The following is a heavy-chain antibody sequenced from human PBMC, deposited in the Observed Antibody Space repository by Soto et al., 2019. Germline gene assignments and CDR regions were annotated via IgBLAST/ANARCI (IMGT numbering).Heavy chain of an antibody. V-gene: IGHV3-23*01. CDR3: ARSRSAMANGMNA. CDR1: GVNFRGYA. CDR2: IRIGPGIT. Sequence: HPGGSLRLSCEVSGVNFRGYAMSWVRQAPGKGLEWVSGIRIGPGITYYADSVKGRFTISSDISRKTVYLQMNNLRGEDTALYFCARSRSAMANGMNAWGQGTTVTVSS. J-gene: IGHJ6*02. D-gene: IGHD5-18*01.